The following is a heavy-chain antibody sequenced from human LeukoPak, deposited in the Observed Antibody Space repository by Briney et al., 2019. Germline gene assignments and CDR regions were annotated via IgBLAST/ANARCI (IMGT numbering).Heavy chain of an antibody. CDR2: ISSSSSYI. V-gene: IGHV3-21*01. J-gene: IGHJ4*02. Sequence: GGSLRLSCAASGFTFSRHSMNWVRQAPGKGLEWVSSISSSSSYIYYTDSVKGRFTVSRDDARKSLYLEATSLRVEDTAVYYCARGFHNYGYIFDFWGQGTLVAVSP. CDR1: GFTFSRHS. CDR3: ARGFHNYGYIFDF. D-gene: IGHD5-18*01.